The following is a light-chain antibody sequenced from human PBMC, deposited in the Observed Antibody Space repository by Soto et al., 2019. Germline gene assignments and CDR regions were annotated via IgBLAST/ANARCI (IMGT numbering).Light chain of an antibody. V-gene: IGKV1-39*01. Sequence: GDRVTITCRASQAISNYLACYQRKPGKAPKLLIFAASSLQSGVPSRFSGSRSGPDFTLTISSLQPEDFATYYCQQSYSSPPTFGQGTKVDIK. J-gene: IGKJ1*01. CDR1: QAISNY. CDR2: AAS. CDR3: QQSYSSPPT.